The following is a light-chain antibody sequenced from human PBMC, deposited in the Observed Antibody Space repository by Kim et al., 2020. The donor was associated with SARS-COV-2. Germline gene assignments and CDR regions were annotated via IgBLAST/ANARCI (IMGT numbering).Light chain of an antibody. CDR3: LQDYIYPLT. J-gene: IGKJ4*01. CDR2: AAS. CDR1: QAIRND. Sequence: AVQMTQSPSSLSASVRDRVTITCRASQAIRNDVGWYQQKPGKAPKLLIYAASSLQTGVPSRFSGSGSATDFTLTITSLQPEDFATYYCLQDYIYPLTFGGGTKVDIK. V-gene: IGKV1-6*01.